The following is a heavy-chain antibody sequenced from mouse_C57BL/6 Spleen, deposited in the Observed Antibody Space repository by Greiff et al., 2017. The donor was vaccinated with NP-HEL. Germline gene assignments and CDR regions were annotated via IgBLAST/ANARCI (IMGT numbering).Heavy chain of an antibody. CDR3: ARRRGYYSNYVGFAY. CDR1: GYTFTGYW. D-gene: IGHD2-5*01. V-gene: IGHV1-9*01. CDR2: ILPGSGST. Sequence: QVHVKQSGAELMQPGASVKLSCKATGYTFTGYWIEWVKQRPGHGLEWIGEILPGSGSTNYNEKFKGKATFTADTSSNTAYMQLSSLTTEDSAIYYCARRRGYYSNYVGFAYWGQGTLVTVSA. J-gene: IGHJ3*01.